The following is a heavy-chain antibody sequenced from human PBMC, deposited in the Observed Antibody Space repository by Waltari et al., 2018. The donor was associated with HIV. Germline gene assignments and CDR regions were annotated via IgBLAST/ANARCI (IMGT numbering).Heavy chain of an antibody. J-gene: IGHJ5*02. CDR1: GYTFTGYY. CDR2: INPNSGGK. V-gene: IGHV1-2*02. CDR3: ARGIVVVPAATPGYNWFDP. D-gene: IGHD2-2*02. Sequence: QVQLVQSGAEVKKPGASVKVSCKASGYTFTGYYMHWVRQAPGQGLEWMGEINPNSGGKNYAQKFQRRVTMTRDTSISTAYMELSRLRSDDTAVYYCARGIVVVPAATPGYNWFDPWGQGTLVTVSS.